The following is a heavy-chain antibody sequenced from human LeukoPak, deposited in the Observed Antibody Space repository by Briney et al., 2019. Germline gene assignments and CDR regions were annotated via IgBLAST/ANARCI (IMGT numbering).Heavy chain of an antibody. Sequence: PGGSLRLSCAASGFTASSNYMSWVRQAPGKGLEWDSVIYSGGSTYYADSVKGRFAISRDNSKNTLYLQMNSLRAEDTAVYYCARESGSGSYYYYFDYWGQGTLVTVSS. J-gene: IGHJ4*02. V-gene: IGHV3-66*01. CDR1: GFTASSNY. D-gene: IGHD3-10*01. CDR2: IYSGGST. CDR3: ARESGSGSYYYYFDY.